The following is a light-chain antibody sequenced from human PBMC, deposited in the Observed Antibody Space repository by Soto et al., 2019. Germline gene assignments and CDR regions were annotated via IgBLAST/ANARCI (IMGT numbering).Light chain of an antibody. V-gene: IGKV3-20*01. CDR1: QSVSNSY. CDR3: QQYGTSEII. Sequence: VFTQSPGPLSFSPGERATLSCRASQSVSNSYVAWYQQKSGQAPRLLIYDTSSRVTGIPDRFSGSGSGTDFTLTISRLEPEDFAVFYCQQYGTSEIIFGQGTRLEI. J-gene: IGKJ5*01. CDR2: DTS.